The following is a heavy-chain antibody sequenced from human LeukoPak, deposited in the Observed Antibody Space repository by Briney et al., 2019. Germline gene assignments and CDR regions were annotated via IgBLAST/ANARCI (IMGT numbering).Heavy chain of an antibody. CDR2: IYTSGST. CDR1: GGSISSGSYY. CDR3: ARSPTTEDYYYYYGMDV. Sequence: SETLSLTCTVSGGSISSGSYYWSWIRQPAGKGLEWIGRIYTSGSTNYNPSLKSRVTISVDTSKNQFSLKLSSVTAADTAVYYCARSPTTEDYYYYYGMDVWGQGTTVTVSS. V-gene: IGHV4-61*02. D-gene: IGHD4-17*01. J-gene: IGHJ6*02.